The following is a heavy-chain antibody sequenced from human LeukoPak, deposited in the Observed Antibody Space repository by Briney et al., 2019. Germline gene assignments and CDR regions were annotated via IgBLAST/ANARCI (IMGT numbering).Heavy chain of an antibody. CDR2: IYSSGSA. CDR1: GASINNNF. CDR3: ARHRDYYDT. Sequence: PSEPLSLTCTVSGASINNNFWTWIRQPPGKGLEWIGYIYSSGSANYNPSLKSRVIISGDTSKNQISLNLTSVTAADTAVYFCARHRDYYDTWGHGTLVTVSS. D-gene: IGHD3-22*01. V-gene: IGHV4-59*08. J-gene: IGHJ4*01.